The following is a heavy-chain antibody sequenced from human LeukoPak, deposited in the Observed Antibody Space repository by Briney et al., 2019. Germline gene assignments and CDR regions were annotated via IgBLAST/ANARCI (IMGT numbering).Heavy chain of an antibody. CDR1: GGTFSSYA. D-gene: IGHD3-22*01. Sequence: SVTVSYKASGGTFSSYAISWVRHALGQGLEWMGGIIPIFGTANYAQKFQGRVTITTDESTSTAYMELSSLRPEDTAVYYCARVREVGSSGYYYYYYYMDVWGKGTTVTVSS. CDR2: IIPIFGTA. V-gene: IGHV1-69*05. CDR3: ARVREVGSSGYYYYYYYMDV. J-gene: IGHJ6*03.